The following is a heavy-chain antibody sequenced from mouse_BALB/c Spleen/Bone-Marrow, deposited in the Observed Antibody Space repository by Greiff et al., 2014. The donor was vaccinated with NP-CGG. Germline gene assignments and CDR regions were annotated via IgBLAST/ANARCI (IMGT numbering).Heavy chain of an antibody. D-gene: IGHD1-1*01. V-gene: IGHV14-3*02. CDR3: ASYYYGSSSFAY. J-gene: IGHJ3*01. CDR2: IDPANGNT. Sequence: EVQLQQSGAELMKPGASVKLSRTASGFNIKDTYMHWVKQRPEQGLEWIGRIDPANGNTKYDPKFQGKATITADTSSNTAYLQLSSLTSEDTAVYYCASYYYGSSSFAYWGQGTLVTVSA. CDR1: GFNIKDTY.